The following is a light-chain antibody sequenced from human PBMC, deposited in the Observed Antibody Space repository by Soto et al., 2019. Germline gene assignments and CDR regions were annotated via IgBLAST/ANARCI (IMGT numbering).Light chain of an antibody. J-gene: IGKJ5*01. Sequence: DIQLTQSPSSLSASVGDRVTITCRASQGVSKWLAWYQQKPGKAPILLIHGASNLQTGVPSRFSGSGSGTDFVLTITSLQPEDIATYFCKQANSFPLTFGQGTRLDIK. CDR1: QGVSKW. CDR2: GAS. CDR3: KQANSFPLT. V-gene: IGKV1-12*01.